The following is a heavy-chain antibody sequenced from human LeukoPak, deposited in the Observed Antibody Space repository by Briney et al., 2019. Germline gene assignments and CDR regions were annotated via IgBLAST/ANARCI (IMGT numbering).Heavy chain of an antibody. CDR3: ARGTNYMRLPQYYFDY. J-gene: IGHJ4*02. Sequence: SVKVSCKVSGYTLTELSMHWVRQAPGKGLEWMGGIIPIFGTANYAQKFQGRVTITADESTSTAYMELSSLRSEGTAVYYCARGTNYMRLPQYYFDYWGQGTLVTVSS. D-gene: IGHD5-18*01. CDR1: GYTLTELS. CDR2: IIPIFGTA. V-gene: IGHV1-69*13.